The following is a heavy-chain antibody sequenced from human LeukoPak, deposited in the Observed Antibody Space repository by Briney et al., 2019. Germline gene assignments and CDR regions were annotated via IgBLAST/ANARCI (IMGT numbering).Heavy chain of an antibody. CDR3: AGEFDSSGYYLYAIDY. V-gene: IGHV4-59*12. D-gene: IGHD3-22*01. Sequence: SETLSLTCTVSGGSISSYYWSWIRQPPGKGLEWFGYIYYSGSTNYNPSLKSRVTISVDTSKNQFSLKLSSVTAADPAVYYCAGEFDSSGYYLYAIDYWGQGTLVTVSS. CDR2: IYYSGST. CDR1: GGSISSYY. J-gene: IGHJ4*02.